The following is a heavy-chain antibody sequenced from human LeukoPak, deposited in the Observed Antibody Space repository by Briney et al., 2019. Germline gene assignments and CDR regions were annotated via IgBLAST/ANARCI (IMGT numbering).Heavy chain of an antibody. Sequence: ASVKVSCKASGYTFNSYDINWVRQATGQGLEWMGWMNPNTGNTGYGERFQGRVTMTRDNSISTAYMELNSLTSEDTAVYYCASQSGGIAALYYFDYWGQGTLVTVSS. CDR1: GYTFNSYD. V-gene: IGHV1-8*01. CDR2: MNPNTGNT. CDR3: ASQSGGIAALYYFDY. J-gene: IGHJ4*02. D-gene: IGHD6-13*01.